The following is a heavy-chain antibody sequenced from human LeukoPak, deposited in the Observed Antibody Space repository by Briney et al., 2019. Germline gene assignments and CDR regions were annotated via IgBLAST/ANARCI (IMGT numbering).Heavy chain of an antibody. CDR3: ARRDGYDSTTFDY. D-gene: IGHD5-24*01. J-gene: IGHJ4*02. V-gene: IGHV5-51*01. CDR1: GYNFPTYW. CDR2: TYPGDSRT. Sequence: GESLKISCKGSGYNFPTYWIGWVRQMPGKGLEWMGITYPGDSRTRYSPSFQGQVTISADKSITTAYLQWNNLQASDTAMYYCARRDGYDSTTFDYWGQGTLVTVSS.